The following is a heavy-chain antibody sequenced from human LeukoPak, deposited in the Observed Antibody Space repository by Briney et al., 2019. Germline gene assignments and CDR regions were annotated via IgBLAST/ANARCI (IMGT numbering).Heavy chain of an antibody. CDR2: INHSGST. D-gene: IGHD4-23*01. V-gene: IGHV4-39*07. CDR1: GGSISSSSYY. J-gene: IGHJ4*02. Sequence: SETLSLTCTVSGGSISSSSYYWGWIRQPPGKGLEWIGEINHSGSTNYNPSLKSRVTISVDTSKNQFSLKLSSVTAADTAVYYCARVPAFRRVYGGNLRGGFDYWGQGTLVTVSS. CDR3: ARVPAFRRVYGGNLRGGFDY.